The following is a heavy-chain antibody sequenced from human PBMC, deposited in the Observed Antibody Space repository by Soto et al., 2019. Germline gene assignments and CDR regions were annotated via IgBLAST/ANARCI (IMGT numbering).Heavy chain of an antibody. V-gene: IGHV3-30*18. D-gene: IGHD2-15*01. CDR1: GFTFSSYG. J-gene: IGHJ3*01. Sequence: PGGSLRLSCAASGFTFSSYGMHRVRQAPGKGLEWVAVISYDGSNKYYADSVKGRFTISRDNSKNTLYLQMNSLRAEDTAVSYCDKLRDDGSLFTGAFDLWGQGTMVTVSS. CDR2: ISYDGSNK. CDR3: DKLRDDGSLFTGAFDL.